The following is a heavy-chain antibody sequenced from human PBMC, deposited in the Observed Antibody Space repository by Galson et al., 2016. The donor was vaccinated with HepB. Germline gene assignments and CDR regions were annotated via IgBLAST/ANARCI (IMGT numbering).Heavy chain of an antibody. CDR2: IYHSGIS. J-gene: IGHJ4*02. D-gene: IGHD3-22*01. Sequence: SETLSLTCAVSGGSISYNYWWSWVRQPPGQGLEWIGQIYHSGISNYNPSLKSRVSISVDKSKNHFSLQLTSVTAADTAIYFCAKIRYSDTTGYFFPEYWRQGTRVTVSS. CDR1: GGSISYNYW. CDR3: AKIRYSDTTGYFFPEY. V-gene: IGHV4-4*02.